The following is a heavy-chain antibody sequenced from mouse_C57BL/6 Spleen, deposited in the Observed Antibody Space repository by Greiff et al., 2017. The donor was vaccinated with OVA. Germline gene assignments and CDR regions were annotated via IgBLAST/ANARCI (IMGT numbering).Heavy chain of an antibody. CDR3: TAWDGVYYFDY. Sequence: EVKLEESGGGLVQPGGSMKLSCVASGFTFSNYWMNWVRQSPEKGLEWVAQIRLKSDNYETHYAESVKGRFTISRDDSKSSVYLQMNNLRAEDTGIYYCTAWDGVYYFDYWGQGTTLTVSS. CDR1: GFTFSNYW. V-gene: IGHV6-3*01. J-gene: IGHJ2*01. CDR2: IRLKSDNYET. D-gene: IGHD4-1*01.